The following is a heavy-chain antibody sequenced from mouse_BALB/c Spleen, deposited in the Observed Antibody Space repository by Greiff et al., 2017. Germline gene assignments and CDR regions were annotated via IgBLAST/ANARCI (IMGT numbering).Heavy chain of an antibody. CDR2: IWGDGST. CDR1: GFSLTGYG. J-gene: IGHJ3*01. Sequence: QGQLKQSGPGLVAPSQSLSITCTVSGFSLTGYGVNWVRQPPGKGLEWLGMIWGDGSTDYNSALISRLSISKDNSKSQVFLKMNSLHTDDTARYYCARGNGDYWFAYWGQGTLVTVSA. V-gene: IGHV2-6-7*01. CDR3: ARGNGDYWFAY. D-gene: IGHD2-13*01.